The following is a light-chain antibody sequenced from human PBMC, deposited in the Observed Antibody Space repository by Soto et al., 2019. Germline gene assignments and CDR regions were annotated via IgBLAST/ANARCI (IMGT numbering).Light chain of an antibody. Sequence: EIVMTQSPATLSVSPGERASLSCRASQSVSSNLAWYQQKPGQTPRLLIYATSTMATGIPARFSGSGSGTEFTLIISSLQSEDFAVYYCQHYNNWPLTLGGGTKGDIK. CDR3: QHYNNWPLT. CDR1: QSVSSN. CDR2: ATS. V-gene: IGKV3-15*01. J-gene: IGKJ4*01.